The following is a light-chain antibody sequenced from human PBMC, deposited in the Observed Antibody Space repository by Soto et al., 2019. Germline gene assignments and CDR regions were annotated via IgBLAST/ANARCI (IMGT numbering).Light chain of an antibody. CDR1: QSISSY. CDR2: AAS. V-gene: IGKV1-39*01. CDR3: QQVDVYPST. Sequence: DIQMTQPPSSLSASVGDRVTITCRASQSISSYLNWYQQKPGKAPKLLIYAASSLQRGVPSRFSGGGSGTDVTLTIDRLQPEDFATYYCQQVDVYPSTFGGGTKVDIK. J-gene: IGKJ4*01.